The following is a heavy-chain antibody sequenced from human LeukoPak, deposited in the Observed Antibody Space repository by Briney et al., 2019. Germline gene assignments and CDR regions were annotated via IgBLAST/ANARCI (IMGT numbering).Heavy chain of an antibody. V-gene: IGHV3-15*01. J-gene: IGHJ4*02. D-gene: IGHD3-3*01. CDR2: IKSKTDGGTT. CDR3: TTKTGITIFGVVIHDY. Sequence: GGSLRLSCAAPGFTFSNAWRSWVRQAPGKGLEWVGRIKSKTDGGTTDYAAPVKGRFTISRDDSKNTLYLQMNSLKTEDTAVYYCTTKTGITIFGVVIHDYWGQGTLVTVSS. CDR1: GFTFSNAW.